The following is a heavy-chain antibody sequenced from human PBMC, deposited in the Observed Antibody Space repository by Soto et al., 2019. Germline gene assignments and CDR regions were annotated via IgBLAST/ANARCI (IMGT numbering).Heavy chain of an antibody. CDR1: GYTFTSYA. J-gene: IGHJ4*02. D-gene: IGHD4-17*01. CDR3: ASDYGDYDRVY. V-gene: IGHV1-3*01. CDR2: INAGNGNT. Sequence: QVQLVQSGAEVKKPGDSVKVSCKASGYTFTSYAMHWVRQAPGQRVEWMGWINAGNGNTKYSQKFQGRVTITRDTSASTAYMELSSLRSEDTAVYYCASDYGDYDRVYWGQGTLVTVSS.